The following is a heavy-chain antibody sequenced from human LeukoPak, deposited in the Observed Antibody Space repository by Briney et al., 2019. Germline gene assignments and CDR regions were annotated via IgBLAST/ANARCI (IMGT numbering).Heavy chain of an antibody. D-gene: IGHD4-17*01. CDR3: ARRAGDYSHPYDY. J-gene: IGHJ4*02. CDR1: GFTFSNYE. V-gene: IGHV3-53*01. Sequence: GGSLRLSCAASGFTFSNYEMHWVRQAPGKGLEWVSFIYSGGNTYYADSVKGRFTISRDNSKNTVHLQMNSLRAEDTAMYYCARRAGDYSHPYDYWGQGTLVTVSS. CDR2: IYSGGNT.